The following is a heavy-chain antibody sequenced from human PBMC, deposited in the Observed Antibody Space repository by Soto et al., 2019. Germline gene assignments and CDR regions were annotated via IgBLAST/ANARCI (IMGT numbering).Heavy chain of an antibody. J-gene: IGHJ5*02. D-gene: IGHD2-2*01. CDR3: VRVVPGAEAWFGL. CDR2: ISLYSDGT. V-gene: IGHV1-18*01. CDR1: GYTFSNYG. Sequence: QVQLVQSGGEVKRPGASVKVSCKTSGYTFSNYGITWVRQAPGQPLEWLGWISLYSDGTNYAQKFQGRVSMTTDTSTTTAYMELRSLRSDDTAVYYCVRVVPGAEAWFGLWGQGTLVTVSS.